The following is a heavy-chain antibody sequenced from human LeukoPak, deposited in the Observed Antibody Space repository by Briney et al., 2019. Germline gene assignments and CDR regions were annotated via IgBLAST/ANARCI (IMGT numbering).Heavy chain of an antibody. J-gene: IGHJ4*02. CDR1: GYTLTELS. CDR2: FDPEDGET. V-gene: IGHV1-24*01. CDR3: ATDTINSSGYYEGFDY. D-gene: IGHD3-22*01. Sequence: VASVKVSCKVSGYTLTELSMHWVRQAPRKGLEWMGGFDPEDGETIYAQKFQGRVTMTEDTSTDTAYMELSSLRSEDTAVYYCATDTINSSGYYEGFDYWGQGTLVTVSS.